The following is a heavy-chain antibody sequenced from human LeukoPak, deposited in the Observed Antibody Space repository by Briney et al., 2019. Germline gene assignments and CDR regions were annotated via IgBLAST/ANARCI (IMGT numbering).Heavy chain of an antibody. Sequence: GGSLRLSCAASGFTLSTYWMSWVRQAPGKGLEWVANIKQDGSEKYYVDSVKGRFTISRDNAKNSLYLQMNSLRAEDTALYYCARGITMIVVAAFDIWGQGTMVTVSS. CDR3: ARGITMIVVAAFDI. CDR2: IKQDGSEK. D-gene: IGHD3-22*01. CDR1: GFTLSTYW. J-gene: IGHJ3*02. V-gene: IGHV3-7*03.